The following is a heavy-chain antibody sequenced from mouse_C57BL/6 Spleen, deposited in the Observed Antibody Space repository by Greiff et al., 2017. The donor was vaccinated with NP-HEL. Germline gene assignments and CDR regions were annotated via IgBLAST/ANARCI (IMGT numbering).Heavy chain of an antibody. CDR2: IDPANGNT. J-gene: IGHJ2*01. CDR1: GFNIKNTY. CDR3: ASSGLAARGLSLIDY. V-gene: IGHV14-3*01. Sequence: EVQLQQSVAELVRPGASVKLSCTASGFNIKNTYMHWVKQRPEKGLEWIGRIDPANGNTKYAPKFQGKATITADTSSNTASLQLSSLTSEDTAIYYCASSGLAARGLSLIDYWGPGTTLTVSS. D-gene: IGHD3-1*01.